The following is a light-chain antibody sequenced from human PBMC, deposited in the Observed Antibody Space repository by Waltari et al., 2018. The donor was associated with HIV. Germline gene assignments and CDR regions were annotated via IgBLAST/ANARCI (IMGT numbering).Light chain of an antibody. Sequence: DRVTITCRARQGIGNYLAWYQQKPGKVPKLLIYAASSLQSGVPSRFSGSGSGTYFTLTISSLQPEDVATYYCQKFNSAPLTFGPGTNVDLK. J-gene: IGKJ3*01. CDR1: QGIGNY. CDR2: AAS. CDR3: QKFNSAPLT. V-gene: IGKV1-27*01.